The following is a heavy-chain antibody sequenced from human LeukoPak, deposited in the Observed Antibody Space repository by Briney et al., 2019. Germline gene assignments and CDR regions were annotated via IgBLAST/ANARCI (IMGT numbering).Heavy chain of an antibody. V-gene: IGHV1-46*01. J-gene: IGHJ4*02. CDR2: INPSGGST. D-gene: IGHD6-6*01. CDR3: ARDGPRIAALGEDFDY. Sequence: ASLKVSCKTSVYTFTSYYMHWVRQAPGQGLEWMGIINPSGGSTSYAQKFQGRVTMTRDTSTSTVYMELSSLRSEDTAVYYCARDGPRIAALGEDFDYWGQGTLATVSS. CDR1: VYTFTSYY.